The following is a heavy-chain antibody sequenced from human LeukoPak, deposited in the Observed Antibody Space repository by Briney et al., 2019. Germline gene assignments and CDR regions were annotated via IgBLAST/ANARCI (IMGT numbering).Heavy chain of an antibody. CDR1: GGSISGYY. Sequence: PSETLSLTCSVSGGSISGYYWTWVRQPAGKGLEWIGRVYTSGSTHYNPSLKTRLTMSVDTSKNQFSLKLSSVTAADTAVYYCARLITGTTTAFDIWGQGTMVTVSS. J-gene: IGHJ3*02. CDR3: ARLITGTTTAFDI. V-gene: IGHV4-4*07. D-gene: IGHD1-7*01. CDR2: VYTSGST.